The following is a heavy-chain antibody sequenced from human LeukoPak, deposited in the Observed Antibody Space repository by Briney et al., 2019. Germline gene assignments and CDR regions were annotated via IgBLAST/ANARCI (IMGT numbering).Heavy chain of an antibody. CDR2: ISYDGSNK. D-gene: IGHD1-26*01. J-gene: IGHJ6*03. CDR1: GFTFSSYA. Sequence: GGSLRLSCAASGFTFSSYAMHWVRQAPGKGLEWVAVISYDGSNKYYADSVKGRFTISRDNSKNTLYLQMNSLRAEDTAVYYCARPRGSGSYYRYYYMDVWGKGTTVTVSS. V-gene: IGHV3-30*04. CDR3: ARPRGSGSYYRYYYMDV.